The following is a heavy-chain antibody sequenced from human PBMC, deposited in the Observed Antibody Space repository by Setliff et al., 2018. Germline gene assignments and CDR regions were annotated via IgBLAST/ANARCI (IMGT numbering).Heavy chain of an antibody. J-gene: IGHJ4*02. CDR1: GFTFSDYY. CDR2: VKQGGSEK. V-gene: IGHV3-7*01. Sequence: GGSLRLSCAASGFTFSDYYMSWIRQAPGKGLEWVANVKQGGSEKNYVDSVKGRFSVSRDDAKNSLYLQMNSLRVEDTAVYYCARGTSYGSRSDYLDAWGQGTLVTVSS. D-gene: IGHD3-10*01. CDR3: ARGTSYGSRSDYLDA.